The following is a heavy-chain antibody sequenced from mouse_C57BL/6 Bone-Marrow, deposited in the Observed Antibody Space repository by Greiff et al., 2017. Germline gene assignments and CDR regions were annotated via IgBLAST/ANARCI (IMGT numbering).Heavy chain of an antibody. Sequence: QVQLKESGPGILQPSQTLSLTCSFSGFSLSTFGMGVGWIRQPSGNGLEWLAHIWWDDDKYYNPALEGRLTIDKYSSKNQVFLKSANVETADTATYYCARIGWLLQGFDYWGQGTTLTVSS. CDR1: GFSLSTFGMG. J-gene: IGHJ2*01. CDR2: IWWDDDK. V-gene: IGHV8-8*01. D-gene: IGHD2-3*01. CDR3: ARIGWLLQGFDY.